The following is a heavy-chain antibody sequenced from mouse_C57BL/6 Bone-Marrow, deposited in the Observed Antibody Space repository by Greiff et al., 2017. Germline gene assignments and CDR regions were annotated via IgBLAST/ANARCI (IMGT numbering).Heavy chain of an antibody. CDR1: GYTFTSYW. V-gene: IGHV1-55*01. Sequence: QVQLQQSGAELVKPGASVKMSCKASGYTFTSYWITWVKQRPGQGLEWIGDIYPGSGSTNYNEKFKGKATLTVDTSSITAYMQISSLTSEDSAVYYCVGVFDYWGQGTTLTVSS. CDR2: IYPGSGST. J-gene: IGHJ2*01. CDR3: VGVFDY.